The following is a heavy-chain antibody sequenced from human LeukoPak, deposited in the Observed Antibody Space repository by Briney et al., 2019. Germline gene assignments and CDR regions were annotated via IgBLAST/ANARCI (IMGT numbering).Heavy chain of an antibody. CDR3: ARDGRGSFADY. CDR1: GFTFSSYW. Sequence: GGSPRLSCAASGFTFSSYWMSWVRQAPGKGLEWVANIKQDGSEKYYVDSVKGRFTISRDNAKNSLYLQMNSLRAEDTAVYYCARDGRGSFADYWGQGTLVTVSS. V-gene: IGHV3-7*01. J-gene: IGHJ4*02. D-gene: IGHD1-26*01. CDR2: IKQDGSEK.